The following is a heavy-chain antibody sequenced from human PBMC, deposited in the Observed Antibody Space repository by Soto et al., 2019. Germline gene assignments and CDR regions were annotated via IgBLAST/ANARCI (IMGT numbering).Heavy chain of an antibody. J-gene: IGHJ4*02. CDR3: ARDRGYSGYDPIDY. D-gene: IGHD5-12*01. CDR2: ISYDGSNK. V-gene: IGHV3-30-3*01. CDR1: GFTFSSYA. Sequence: QVQLVESGGGVVQPGRSLRLSCAASGFTFSSYAMHWVRQAPGKGLEWVAVISYDGSNKYYADSVKGRFTISRDNSKNTLYLQMTSLSAEDTAVYYGARDRGYSGYDPIDYWGQGTLVTVSS.